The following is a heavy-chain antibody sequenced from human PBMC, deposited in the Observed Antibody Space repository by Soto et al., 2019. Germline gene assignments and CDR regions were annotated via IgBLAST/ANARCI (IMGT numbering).Heavy chain of an antibody. CDR3: ARGSSGWYFYYGMDV. CDR1: GGSISSGDYY. J-gene: IGHJ6*02. Sequence: SETLSLTCTVSGGSISSGDYYWSWIRQPPGKGLEWIGYIYYSGSTYYNPSLKSRVTISVDTSKNQFSLKLSSVTAADTAVYYCARGSSGWYFYYGMDVWGQGTTVTVSS. V-gene: IGHV4-30-4*01. CDR2: IYYSGST. D-gene: IGHD6-19*01.